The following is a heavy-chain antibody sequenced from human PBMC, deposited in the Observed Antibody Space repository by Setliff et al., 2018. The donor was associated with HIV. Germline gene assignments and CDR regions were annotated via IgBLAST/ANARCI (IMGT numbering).Heavy chain of an antibody. J-gene: IGHJ2*01. Sequence: ASVKVSCKASGYTFINYDIYWVRQTTGQGLEWMGWMNPDSGNTGYAQKFQGRVTMTRNTSISTAYMDLSSLRSEDTAVYYCARGKVIGPRRLYYYLDLWGRGTPVTVSS. CDR3: ARGKVIGPRRLYYYLDL. CDR1: GYTFINYD. V-gene: IGHV1-8*02. CDR2: MNPDSGNT. D-gene: IGHD6-6*01.